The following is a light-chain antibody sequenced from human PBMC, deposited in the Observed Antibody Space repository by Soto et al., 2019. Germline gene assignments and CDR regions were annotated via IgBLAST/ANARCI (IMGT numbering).Light chain of an antibody. V-gene: IGKV1-9*01. Sequence: IQLTQSPSSLSASVGDRVTITCRDSQEISGYLAWYQQTPGKAPKLLIYGVSTLQDGVSSRFSGRGSGTDFSLTISSLQPEDFATYYCQHLHWAFGPGT. J-gene: IGKJ1*01. CDR1: QEISGY. CDR3: QHLHWA. CDR2: GVS.